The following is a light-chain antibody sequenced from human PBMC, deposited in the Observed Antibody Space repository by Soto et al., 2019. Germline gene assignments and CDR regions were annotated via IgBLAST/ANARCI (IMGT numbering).Light chain of an antibody. Sequence: EVVLTQSPGALSLSPGDRATLYCRASQPVSSDFLAWYQHKPGQAPRLLIYSVSNRATGIPDRFSGSGSGTDFTLTISRLEPEDFAVYYCQQYGHTLWTFGQWTKVEIK. CDR1: QPVSSDF. J-gene: IGKJ1*01. V-gene: IGKV3-20*01. CDR3: QQYGHTLWT. CDR2: SVS.